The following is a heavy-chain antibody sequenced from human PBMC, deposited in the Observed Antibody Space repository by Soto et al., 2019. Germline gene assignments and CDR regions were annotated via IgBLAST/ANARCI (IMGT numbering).Heavy chain of an antibody. CDR1: GYSISSSNW. CDR2: IYYSGTT. D-gene: IGHD4-17*01. V-gene: IGHV4-28*03. J-gene: IGHJ5*02. Sequence: SETLSLTCAVSGYSISSSNWWGWIRQPPGKGLEWIGYIYYSGTTYYNPSLKSRVTISVDTSKNQFSLKVRSVTAADTAVYYCARETYGDYVGYFDPWGQGIQVTVAS. CDR3: ARETYGDYVGYFDP.